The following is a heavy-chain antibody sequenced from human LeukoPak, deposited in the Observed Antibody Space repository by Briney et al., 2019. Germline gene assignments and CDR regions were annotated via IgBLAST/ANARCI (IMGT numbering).Heavy chain of an antibody. V-gene: IGHV3-30*18. CDR2: ISYDGSNK. J-gene: IGHJ4*02. D-gene: IGHD1-1*01. CDR1: GFTFSSYG. CDR3: AKDRYNWNDRLPDY. Sequence: PGGSLRLSCAASGFTFSSYGMHWVRQAPGKGLEWVAVISYDGSNKYYADSVKGRFTISRDNSKNTLYLQMNSLRAEDTAVYYCAKDRYNWNDRLPDYWGQGTLVTVSS.